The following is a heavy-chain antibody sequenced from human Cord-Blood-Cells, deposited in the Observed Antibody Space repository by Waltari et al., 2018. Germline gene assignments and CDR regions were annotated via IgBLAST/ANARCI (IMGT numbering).Heavy chain of an antibody. Sequence: QMQLVQSGPEVKKPGTSVKVSCKASGFTFTSSAVQWVRQARGQRLEWRGWIVVGSGNTNYAQKFQERVTITRDMSTSTAYMELSSLGSEDTAVYYCAADRSSGWYAIDYWGQGTLVTVSS. J-gene: IGHJ4*02. CDR2: IVVGSGNT. CDR3: AADRSSGWYAIDY. V-gene: IGHV1-58*01. CDR1: GFTFTSSA. D-gene: IGHD6-19*01.